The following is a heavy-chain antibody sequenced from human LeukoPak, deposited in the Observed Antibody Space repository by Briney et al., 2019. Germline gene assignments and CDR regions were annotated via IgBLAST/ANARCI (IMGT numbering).Heavy chain of an antibody. CDR1: GFTFSSYS. J-gene: IGHJ4*02. V-gene: IGHV3-48*01. CDR2: ISSSSSTI. CDR3: ARVMVYALGGGDY. Sequence: GGSLRLSCAASGFTFSSYSMNWVRQAPGKGLEWVSYISSSSSTIYYADSVKGRFTISRDNAKNSLYLQMNSLRAEDTAVYYCARVMVYALGGGDYWGQGTLVTVSS. D-gene: IGHD2-8*01.